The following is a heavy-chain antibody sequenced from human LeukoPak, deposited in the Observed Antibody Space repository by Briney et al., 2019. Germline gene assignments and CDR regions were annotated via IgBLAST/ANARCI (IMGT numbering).Heavy chain of an antibody. CDR3: ARDHAGSGRAFDN. V-gene: IGHV3-30*03. CDR2: LSSGGINK. D-gene: IGHD2-15*01. Sequence: GGSLILSCAAPGFNFSSYSINPVRQAPGKGLEWVALLSSGGINKHYADSVKGRFIISRDNSMNTLYLQMNSLRVEDTAVYYCARDHAGSGRAFDNWGQGTLVTVSS. CDR1: GFNFSSYS. J-gene: IGHJ4*02.